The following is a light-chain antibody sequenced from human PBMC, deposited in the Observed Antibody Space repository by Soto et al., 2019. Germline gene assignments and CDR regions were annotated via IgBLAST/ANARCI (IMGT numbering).Light chain of an antibody. V-gene: IGLV2-14*03. CDR2: DVS. Sequence: QSVLTQPASVSGSPGQSITISCTGTSSDVGNYNYVSWYQQNSGKAPRLIIYDVSNRPSGVSNRFSGSKSGSTASLTISGLQAEDEADYYCSSYTTNNTWVFGGGTKVTVL. CDR3: SSYTTNNTWV. J-gene: IGLJ3*02. CDR1: SSDVGNYNY.